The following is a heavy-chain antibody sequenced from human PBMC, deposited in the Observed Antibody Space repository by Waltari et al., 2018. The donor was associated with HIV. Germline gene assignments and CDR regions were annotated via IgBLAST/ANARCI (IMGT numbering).Heavy chain of an antibody. V-gene: IGHV4-59*01. CDR2: IYYNGGT. CDR3: ARDFYGSGIGLSRGRRYFDP. D-gene: IGHD3-10*01. CDR1: GGSFSTYY. J-gene: IGHJ5*02. Sequence: QVQLQESGPGLVKPSETLSLTCTVSGGSFSTYYWSWIRQPTGKGLEWMGYIYYNGGTKYNPSLKNRVTMTIDTSKTQFSLELSSVTTADTAIYYCARDFYGSGIGLSRGRRYFDPWGQGALVTVSS.